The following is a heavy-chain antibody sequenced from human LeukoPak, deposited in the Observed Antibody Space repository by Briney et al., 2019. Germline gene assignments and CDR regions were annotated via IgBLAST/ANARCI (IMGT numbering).Heavy chain of an antibody. CDR3: ARSMKQLELMGAAFDI. V-gene: IGHV3-23*01. J-gene: IGHJ3*02. Sequence: GGSLRLSCAASGFTFSSYAMSWVRQAPGKGLEWVSAISGSGGSTYYADSVKGRFTISRDNSKNTLYLQMNSLRAEDTAVYYCARSMKQLELMGAAFDIWGQGTMVTVSS. CDR1: GFTFSSYA. D-gene: IGHD1-7*01. CDR2: ISGSGGST.